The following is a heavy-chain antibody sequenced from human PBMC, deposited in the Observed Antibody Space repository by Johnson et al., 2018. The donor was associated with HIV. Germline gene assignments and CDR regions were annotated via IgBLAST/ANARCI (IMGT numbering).Heavy chain of an antibody. CDR1: GFTFSSYD. Sequence: VQLVESGGGWVQPGGSLRLSCAASGFTFSSYDMHWVRQTTGKVLQWVSGIGTAGDTYYSGSVKGRFTISRENAKNSLYLQMNSLRAGDTAVYYCARGRGVGRPIQKWLGAAFDVWGQGTMVTVSS. J-gene: IGHJ3*01. D-gene: IGHD5-18*01. V-gene: IGHV3-13*01. CDR3: ARGRGVGRPIQKWLGAAFDV. CDR2: IGTAGDT.